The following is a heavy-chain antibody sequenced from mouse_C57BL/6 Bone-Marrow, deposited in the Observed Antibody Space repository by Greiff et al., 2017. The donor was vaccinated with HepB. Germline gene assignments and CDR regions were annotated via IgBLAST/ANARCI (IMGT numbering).Heavy chain of an antibody. CDR3: TRSGQLRLRFAC. V-gene: IGHV1-15*01. Sequence: QVQLQQSGAELVRPGASVTLSCKASGYTFTDYEMHWVKQTPVHGLEWIGAIDPETGGTAYNQKFKGKAILTADKSSSTAYMELRSLTSEDSAVYYCTRSGQLRLRFACWGQGTLVTVSA. D-gene: IGHD3-2*02. J-gene: IGHJ3*01. CDR2: IDPETGGT. CDR1: GYTFTDYE.